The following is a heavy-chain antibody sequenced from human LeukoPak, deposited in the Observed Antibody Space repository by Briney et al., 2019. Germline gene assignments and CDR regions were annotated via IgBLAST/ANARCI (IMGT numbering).Heavy chain of an antibody. CDR1: GESFSGYY. Sequence: SETLSLTCAVYGESFSGYYWSWIRQPPGKGLEWIGEINHSGSTNYNPSLKSRVTISVDTSKNQFSLKLSSVTAADTAVYYCARSAIVVVVAASPPRFDYWGQGTLVTVSS. J-gene: IGHJ4*02. D-gene: IGHD2-15*01. CDR2: INHSGST. V-gene: IGHV4-34*01. CDR3: ARSAIVVVVAASPPRFDY.